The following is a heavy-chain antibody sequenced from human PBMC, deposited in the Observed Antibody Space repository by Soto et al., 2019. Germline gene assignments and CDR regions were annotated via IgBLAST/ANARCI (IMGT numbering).Heavy chain of an antibody. J-gene: IGHJ5*02. CDR1: GGTFSSYA. D-gene: IGHD3-22*01. CDR3: ARASYYYARSGYYYFPVNWIYR. Sequence: QMQLVQSGAEVKKPGSSVKVSCKASGGTFSSYAINWVRQAPGQGLEWMGGIIPIFDTANYAQKFQGRVTITADESTSTAYMELSSLRSEGTAVYYCARASYYYARSGYYYFPVNWIYRWGQGTLVIVST. CDR2: IIPIFDTA. V-gene: IGHV1-69*01.